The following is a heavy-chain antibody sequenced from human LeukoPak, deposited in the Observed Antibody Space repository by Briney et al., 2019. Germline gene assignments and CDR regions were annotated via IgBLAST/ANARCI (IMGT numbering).Heavy chain of an antibody. V-gene: IGHV3-11*06. Sequence: RGSRRFSCAASGFTFSGYYMNWIRQAPGKGLEWVSYISGSGSGANYADSVKGRFTIYRDNAKNTLYLQMNSLGAEDTAVYYCTTVLTSYRYNLCDDWGQGTLVTVSS. CDR3: TTVLTSYRYNLCDD. J-gene: IGHJ4*02. CDR1: GFTFSGYY. D-gene: IGHD1-1*01. CDR2: ISGSGSGA.